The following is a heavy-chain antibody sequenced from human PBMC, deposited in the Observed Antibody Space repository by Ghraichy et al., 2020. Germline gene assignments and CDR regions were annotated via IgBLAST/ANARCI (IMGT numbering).Heavy chain of an antibody. Sequence: RGSLRLSCAASGFSFGNAWMHWVRQAPGKGLVWVSRIYSDGSGAIYADSVRGRFTISRDNAKSTVYLQMDSLRDDDTAVYYCARDVAYSFHHWGQGTLVTVSS. CDR1: GFSFGNAW. V-gene: IGHV3-74*01. D-gene: IGHD2-15*01. J-gene: IGHJ1*01. CDR2: IYSDGSGA. CDR3: ARDVAYSFHH.